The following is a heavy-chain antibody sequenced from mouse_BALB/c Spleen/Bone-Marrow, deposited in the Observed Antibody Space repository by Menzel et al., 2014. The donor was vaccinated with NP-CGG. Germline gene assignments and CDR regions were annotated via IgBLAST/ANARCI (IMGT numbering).Heavy chain of an antibody. V-gene: IGHV1-77*01. CDR2: IYPGSGST. J-gene: IGHJ3*01. CDR3: ARYDAPAWFAY. D-gene: IGHD2-14*01. Sequence: VQLVESGPELVKPGASVKMSCKASGYTFTDSVIGWVKQRTGQGLEWIGEIYPGSGSTYYNEKFKGKATLTADKSSNTVYMQLSSLTSEDSAVYFCARYDAPAWFAYWGQGSLVTVSA. CDR1: GYTFTDSV.